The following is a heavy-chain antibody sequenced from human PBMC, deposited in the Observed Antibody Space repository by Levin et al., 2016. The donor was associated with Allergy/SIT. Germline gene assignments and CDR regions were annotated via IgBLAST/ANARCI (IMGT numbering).Heavy chain of an antibody. V-gene: IGHV1-69*01. D-gene: IGHD4-17*01. J-gene: IGHJ6*02. CDR2: IIPIFGTA. CDR3: ASTVLLPGAYYYGMDV. Sequence: WVRQAPGQGLEWMGGIIPIFGTANYAQKFQGRVTITADESTSTAYMELSSLRSEDTAVYYCASTVLLPGAYYYGMDVWGQGTLVTVSS.